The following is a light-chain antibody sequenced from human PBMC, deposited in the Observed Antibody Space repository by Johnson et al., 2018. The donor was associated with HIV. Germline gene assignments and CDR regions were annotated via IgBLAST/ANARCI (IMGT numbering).Light chain of an antibody. V-gene: IGLV1-51*01. Sequence: QSVLTQPPSVSAAPGQKVTISCSGSSSNIGNNYVSWYQHLPGTAPQLLIYDNNKRPSGIPDRFSGSKSGTSATLGITGLQPGEAVDYYCGTWDSSLSAAVFGTGTKVTVL. CDR2: DNN. J-gene: IGLJ1*01. CDR1: SSNIGNNY. CDR3: GTWDSSLSAAV.